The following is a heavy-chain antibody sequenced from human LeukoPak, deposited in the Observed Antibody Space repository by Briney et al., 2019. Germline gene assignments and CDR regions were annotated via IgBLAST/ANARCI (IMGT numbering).Heavy chain of an antibody. V-gene: IGHV3-30-3*01. J-gene: IGHJ4*02. Sequence: PGRSLRLSCAASGFTFSSYAMHWVRQAPGKGLEWVAVISYDGSNKYYADSVKGRFTISRDNSKNTLYLQMNSLRAEDTAVYYCAKGTRWFGELLSYWGQGTLVTVSS. D-gene: IGHD3-10*01. CDR1: GFTFSSYA. CDR3: AKGTRWFGELLSY. CDR2: ISYDGSNK.